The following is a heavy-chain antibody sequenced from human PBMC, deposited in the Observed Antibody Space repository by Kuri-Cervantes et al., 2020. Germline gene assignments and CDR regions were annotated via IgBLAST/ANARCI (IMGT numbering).Heavy chain of an antibody. CDR1: DYSISSGYY. CDR2: IYHSGST. Sequence: SETLSLTCVVSDYSISSGYYWGWIRQPPGKGLEWIGSIYHSGSTYYNPSLKSRVTISVDTSKNQFSLKLSSVTAADTAVYYCARHYYDSSGYIQHWGQGTLVTVSS. CDR3: ARHYYDSSGYIQH. J-gene: IGHJ1*01. D-gene: IGHD3-22*01. V-gene: IGHV4-38-2*01.